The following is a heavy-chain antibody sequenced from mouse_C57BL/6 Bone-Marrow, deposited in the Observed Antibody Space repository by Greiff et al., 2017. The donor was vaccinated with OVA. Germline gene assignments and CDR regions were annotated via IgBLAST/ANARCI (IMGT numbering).Heavy chain of an antibody. D-gene: IGHD1-1*01. CDR3: AREDYYGPDWYFDV. CDR1: GYTFTSYW. V-gene: IGHV1-55*01. CDR2: IYPGSGST. Sequence: VQLQQPGAELVKPGASVKMSCKASGYTFTSYWITWVKQRPGQGLEWIGDIYPGSGSTNYNEKFKSKATLTVDTSSSTAYMQLSSLTSEDSAVYYCAREDYYGPDWYFDVWGTGTTVTVSS. J-gene: IGHJ1*03.